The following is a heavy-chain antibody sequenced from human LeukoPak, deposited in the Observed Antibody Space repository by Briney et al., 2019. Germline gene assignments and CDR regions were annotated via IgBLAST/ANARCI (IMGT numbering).Heavy chain of an antibody. D-gene: IGHD2-2*01. CDR2: INEDGGGR. CDR1: GFTFSSYA. V-gene: IGHV3-7*01. CDR3: ATRYCSIAACRASSYKCMDD. Sequence: GGSLRLSCAASGFTFSSYALYWVRQAPGKGLEWVANINEDGGGRYYVDSVKGRFTISRDNAKNSVHLQMNSLRAEDTAVYYCATRYCSIAACRASSYKCMDDWGKGTTVTVSS. J-gene: IGHJ6*04.